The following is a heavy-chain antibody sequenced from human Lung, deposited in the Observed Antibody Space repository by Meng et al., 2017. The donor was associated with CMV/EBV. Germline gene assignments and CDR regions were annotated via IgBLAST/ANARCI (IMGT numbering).Heavy chain of an antibody. CDR3: ARGTGYCSSTSCWGPDDPSYYFDY. V-gene: IGHV1-69*10. Sequence: SXXVSXXASGGTFSSYAISWVRQAPGQGLEWMGGIIPILGIANYAQKFQGRVTITADKSTSTAYMELSSLRSEDTAVYYCARGTGYCSSTSCWGPDDPSYYFDYWXQGTXVTVSS. J-gene: IGHJ4*02. D-gene: IGHD2-2*01. CDR1: GGTFSSYA. CDR2: IIPILGIA.